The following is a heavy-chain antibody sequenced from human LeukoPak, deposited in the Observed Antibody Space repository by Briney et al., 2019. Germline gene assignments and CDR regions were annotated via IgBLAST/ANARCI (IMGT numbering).Heavy chain of an antibody. Sequence: GGSLRLSCAASGFTFSDYYMSWIRQTPGKGLEWVSYISSSGSTIYYADSVKGRFTISRDNAKNSLYLQMNSLRAEDTAVYYCARGSFDSSGYYVFDYWGQGTLVTVSS. CDR1: GFTFSDYY. CDR2: ISSSGSTI. J-gene: IGHJ4*02. D-gene: IGHD3-22*01. V-gene: IGHV3-11*01. CDR3: ARGSFDSSGYYVFDY.